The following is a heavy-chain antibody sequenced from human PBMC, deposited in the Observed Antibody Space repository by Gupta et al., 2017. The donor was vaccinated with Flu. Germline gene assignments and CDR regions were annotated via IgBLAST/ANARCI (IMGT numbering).Heavy chain of an antibody. V-gene: IGHV3-7*01. CDR3: RAAQRSAFDH. D-gene: IGHD6-25*01. J-gene: IGHJ4*02. Sequence: DSGKGRFTVSRDNAKKSLYLQMDSLRDEDTAVYYCRAAQRSAFDHWGQGILVTVSS.